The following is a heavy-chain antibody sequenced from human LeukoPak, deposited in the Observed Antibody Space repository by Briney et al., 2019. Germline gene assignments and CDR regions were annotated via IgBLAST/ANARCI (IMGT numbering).Heavy chain of an antibody. D-gene: IGHD5-24*01. CDR1: GESFSGYY. CDR2: ISGSGGST. J-gene: IGHJ4*02. CDR3: AKARDGYNYYYFDY. Sequence: PSETLSLTCAVYGESFSGYYWSWVRQAPGKGLEWVSAISGSGGSTYYADSVKGRFTISRDNSKNTLYLQMNSLRAEDTAVYYCAKARDGYNYYYFDYWGQGTLVTVSS. V-gene: IGHV3-23*01.